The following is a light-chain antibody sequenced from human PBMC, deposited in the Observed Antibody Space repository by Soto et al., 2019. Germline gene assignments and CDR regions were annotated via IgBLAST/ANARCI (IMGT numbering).Light chain of an antibody. J-gene: IGKJ5*01. Sequence: EIVLTQSPGTQSLSPGETATLSCRASQSVGSNYLAWYHKKPGQTPRLLIYDASSMATGIPDRFSGSGSGTDVTPTISRLEPEDFAEYYCQQYGNSITFGQGTRLE. CDR2: DAS. V-gene: IGKV3-20*01. CDR3: QQYGNSIT. CDR1: QSVGSNY.